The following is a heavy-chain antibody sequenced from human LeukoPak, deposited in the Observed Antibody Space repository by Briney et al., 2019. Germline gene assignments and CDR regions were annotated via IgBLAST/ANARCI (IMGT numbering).Heavy chain of an antibody. Sequence: SETLSLTCTVSGGSISSYYWNWIRQPPGKGLEWIGNIYYSGSTNYNPSLKSRVTISVDTSKNQFSLKLSSVTAADTAVYYCARGADSSGYYSIFYFDYWGQGTLVAVSS. J-gene: IGHJ4*02. D-gene: IGHD3-22*01. V-gene: IGHV4-59*01. CDR3: ARGADSSGYYSIFYFDY. CDR1: GGSISSYY. CDR2: IYYSGST.